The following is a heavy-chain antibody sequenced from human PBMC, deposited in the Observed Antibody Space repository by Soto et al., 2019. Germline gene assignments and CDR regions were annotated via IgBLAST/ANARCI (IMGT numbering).Heavy chain of an antibody. J-gene: IGHJ4*03. CDR2: LSSDGSRI. V-gene: IGHV3-74*01. CDR1: GFTFSTYW. D-gene: IGHD4-17*01. CDR3: ARSGDYPWDDDFDF. Sequence: GGSLILSCAASGFTFSTYWMHWVRQAPGKGLVWVSRLSSDGSRITYADSVKGRFTISRDNAKNTLYLQMNTLRAEDTAVYYCARSGDYPWDDDFDFWGQGTMLTVS.